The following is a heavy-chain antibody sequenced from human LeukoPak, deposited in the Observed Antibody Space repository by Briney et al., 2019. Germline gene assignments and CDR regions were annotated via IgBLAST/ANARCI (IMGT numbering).Heavy chain of an antibody. CDR1: GGSISSSSYY. CDR3: ARRRLAAAGTIQGEIVDY. V-gene: IGHV4-39*01. J-gene: IGHJ4*02. Sequence: KASETLSLTCTVSGGSISSSSYYWAWIRQPPEKGLEWIGVIYYSGNTPYNPSLKSRVTISVETSKNQLSLKLSSVTAADTAVYYCARRRLAAAGTIQGEIVDYWGQGTLVTVSS. D-gene: IGHD6-13*01. CDR2: IYYSGNT.